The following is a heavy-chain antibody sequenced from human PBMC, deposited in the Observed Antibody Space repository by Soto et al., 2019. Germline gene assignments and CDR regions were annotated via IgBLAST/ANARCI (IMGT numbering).Heavy chain of an antibody. CDR3: ASSGVTIFGVVSGGFDP. Sequence: PSETLSLTCAVYGGSFSGYYWSWIRQPPGKGLEWIGEINHGGGTNYNPSLKSRVTISVDKSKNQFSLKLSSVTAADTAVYYCASSGVTIFGVVSGGFDPWAQGTPVTVSS. CDR2: INHGGGT. D-gene: IGHD3-3*01. V-gene: IGHV4-34*01. J-gene: IGHJ5*02. CDR1: GGSFSGYY.